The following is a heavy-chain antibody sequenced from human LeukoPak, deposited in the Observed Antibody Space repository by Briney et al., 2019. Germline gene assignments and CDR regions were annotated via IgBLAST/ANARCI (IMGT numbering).Heavy chain of an antibody. V-gene: IGHV4-4*07. CDR2: THPSGST. CDR3: ALEEYSGYDWVGVGFDI. Sequence: PSETLSLTCTVSGGSISSYYWSWIRQSTGKGLEWIGRTHPSGSTNYNPSLKSRVTMSVDTSKNQFSLKLSSVTAADTGVYYCALEEYSGYDWVGVGFDIWGQGTMVTVSS. CDR1: GGSISSYY. J-gene: IGHJ3*02. D-gene: IGHD5-12*01.